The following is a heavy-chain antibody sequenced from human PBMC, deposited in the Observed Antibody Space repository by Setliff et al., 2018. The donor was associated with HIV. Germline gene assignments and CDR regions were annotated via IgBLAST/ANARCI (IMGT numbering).Heavy chain of an antibody. CDR1: GFTFSNAW. J-gene: IGHJ4*02. V-gene: IGHV3-23*01. D-gene: IGHD3-16*01. Sequence: PGGSLRLSCAASGFTFSNAWMSWVRQAPGKGLEWVSTITATDTYYAESVKGRFTISRDNSKNTLYLQMNSLRAEDTAVYYCANGADYFDYWGQGTLVTVSS. CDR3: ANGADYFDY. CDR2: ITATDT.